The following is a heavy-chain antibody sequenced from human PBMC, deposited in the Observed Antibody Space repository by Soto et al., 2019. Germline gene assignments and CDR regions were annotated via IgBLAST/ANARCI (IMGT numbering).Heavy chain of an antibody. CDR1: GGSISSYY. D-gene: IGHD3-3*01. CDR3: ARDGGRYYAMDV. CDR2: IYYSGST. Sequence: PSETLSLTCTVSGGSISSYYWSWIRQPAGKGLEWIGYIYYSGSTNYNPSLKSRVTISVDTSKSQFSLKLSSVTAADTALYYCARDGGRYYAMDVWGQGTTVTVSS. V-gene: IGHV4-59*01. J-gene: IGHJ6*02.